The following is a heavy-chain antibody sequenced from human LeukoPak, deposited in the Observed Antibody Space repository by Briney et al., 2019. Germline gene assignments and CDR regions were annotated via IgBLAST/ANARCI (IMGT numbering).Heavy chain of an antibody. CDR3: ASYRYSSSWYPTFDH. CDR2: IIPIFGTA. CDR1: GGTFSSYA. J-gene: IGHJ4*02. Sequence: SVKVSCKASGGTFSSYAISWVRQAPGQGLEWMGGIIPIFGTANYAQKFQGRVTITTDESTSTAYMELSSLRSEDTAVYYCASYRYSSSWYPTFDHWGQGTLVTVSS. V-gene: IGHV1-69*05. D-gene: IGHD6-13*01.